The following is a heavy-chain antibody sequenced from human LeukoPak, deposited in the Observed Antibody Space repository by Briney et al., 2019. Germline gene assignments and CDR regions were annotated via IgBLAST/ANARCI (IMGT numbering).Heavy chain of an antibody. CDR2: ISGSGGST. D-gene: IGHD2-8*01. CDR1: GLTFSTYS. V-gene: IGHV3-23*01. J-gene: IGHJ6*03. Sequence: GGSLRLSCGASGLTFSTYSMNWVRQAPGKGLEWVSAISGSGGSTYYADSVKGRFTISRDNSKNTLYLQMNSLRAEDTAVYYCAKGMAYYYYYMDVWGKGTTVTVSS. CDR3: AKGMAYYYYYMDV.